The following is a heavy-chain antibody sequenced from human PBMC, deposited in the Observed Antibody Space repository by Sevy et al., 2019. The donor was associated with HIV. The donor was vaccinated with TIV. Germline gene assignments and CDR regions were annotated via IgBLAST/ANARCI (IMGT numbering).Heavy chain of an antibody. V-gene: IGHV3-7*01. Sequence: GGSLRLSCVASGFTFSVYWMTWVRQAPGKGLEWVATMKEDGSDKDYVDSVKGRFTISRDNAKNSLYLQMNSLRAEDTAVYYCVREGVGGYSYSHDQWGLGTLVTVSS. CDR2: MKEDGSDK. J-gene: IGHJ4*02. D-gene: IGHD5-18*01. CDR1: GFTFSVYW. CDR3: VREGVGGYSYSHDQ.